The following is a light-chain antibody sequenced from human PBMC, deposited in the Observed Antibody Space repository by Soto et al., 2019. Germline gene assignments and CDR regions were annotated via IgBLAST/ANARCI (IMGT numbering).Light chain of an antibody. CDR1: SSDVGGHNS. CDR2: DVS. CDR3: FSHRGGDSHV. Sequence: QSALTQPASVSGSPGQSITISCTGTSSDVGGHNSVAWYQHNPGKAPKLMIYDVSNRPSGVSSRFSGSKSGNTASLSISGLQAEDEADYYCFSHRGGDSHVFGTGTKLTVL. J-gene: IGLJ1*01. V-gene: IGLV2-14*01.